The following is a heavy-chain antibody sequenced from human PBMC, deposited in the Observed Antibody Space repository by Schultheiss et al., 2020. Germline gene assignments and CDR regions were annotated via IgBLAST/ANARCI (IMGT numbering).Heavy chain of an antibody. CDR3: ARSNRRTYSSSTRIRGGAEYFQH. CDR1: GGSISSYY. CDR2: IYYSGST. J-gene: IGHJ1*01. D-gene: IGHD6-6*01. Sequence: SETLSLTCTVSGGSISSYYWSWIRQPPGKGLEWIGYIYYSGSTNYNPSLESRVTISVDTSKNQFSLKLSSVTAADTAVYYCARSNRRTYSSSTRIRGGAEYFQHWGQGTLVTVSS. V-gene: IGHV4-59*12.